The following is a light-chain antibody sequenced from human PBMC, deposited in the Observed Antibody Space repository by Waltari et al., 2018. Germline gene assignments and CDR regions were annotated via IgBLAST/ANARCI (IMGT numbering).Light chain of an antibody. J-gene: IGLJ1*01. Sequence: QSALTQPPSASGSPGQSVTISCTGTSSDVGGSNYVSWYQQHPGKAPKLMIYEVIKRPSGVPDRFSGSKSGNTASLTVSGLQAEDEADYYCSSYAGSNNFVFGTGTKVTVL. CDR3: SSYAGSNNFV. CDR1: SSDVGGSNY. V-gene: IGLV2-8*01. CDR2: EVI.